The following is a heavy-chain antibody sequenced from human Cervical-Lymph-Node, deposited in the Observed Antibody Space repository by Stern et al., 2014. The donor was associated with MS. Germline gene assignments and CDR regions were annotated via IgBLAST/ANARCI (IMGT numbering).Heavy chain of an antibody. J-gene: IGHJ4*02. D-gene: IGHD3-16*01. Sequence: EVHLVESGAEVRKPGESLKISCKVSGYSFANFWIGWVRQVPGKGLEWMGIIYPGDSDTRYSPSFQGQFTLSSDESISPAYLQWSSLKASDTGIYYCARRGLGYDGADHWGRGALVTVSS. CDR2: IYPGDSDT. CDR1: GYSFANFW. V-gene: IGHV5-51*03. CDR3: ARRGLGYDGADH.